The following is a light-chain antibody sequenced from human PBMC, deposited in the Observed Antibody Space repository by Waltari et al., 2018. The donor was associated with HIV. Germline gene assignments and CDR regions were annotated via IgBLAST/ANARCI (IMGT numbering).Light chain of an antibody. J-gene: IGKJ1*01. Sequence: VLTQSPATLSLSAGEGATLSCKASQNVQNFVAWYQLKAGQVPRLLVHDASKRATGVPGRFSGSGSGTDFTLTISRLEPEDFALYYCQQYASSPRTFGQGTKVEIK. CDR3: QQYASSPRT. CDR2: DAS. V-gene: IGKV3-20*01. CDR1: QNVQNF.